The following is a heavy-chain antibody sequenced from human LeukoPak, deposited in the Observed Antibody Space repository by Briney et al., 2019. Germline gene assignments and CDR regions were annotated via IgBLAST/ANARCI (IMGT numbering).Heavy chain of an antibody. J-gene: IGHJ5*02. CDR2: IYYSGST. Sequence: SQTPSLTCTVSGGSISSGDYYWSWIRQPPGKGLEWIGYIYYSGSTYHNPSLKSRVTISVDTSKNQFSLKLSSVTAADTAVYYCARRKYYYDSSGEGNWFDPWGQGTLVTVSS. CDR3: ARRKYYYDSSGEGNWFDP. V-gene: IGHV4-30-4*01. CDR1: GGSISSGDYY. D-gene: IGHD3-22*01.